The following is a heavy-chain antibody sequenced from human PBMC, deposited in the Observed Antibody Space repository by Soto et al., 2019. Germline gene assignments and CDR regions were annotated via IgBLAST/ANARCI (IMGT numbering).Heavy chain of an antibody. J-gene: IGHJ4*02. Sequence: QVQLVQSGGEVKRPGASVKVSCKASGYPFTKYILSWVRQAPGQGLEWMGWISGHNGRANYVEKFQGRATMTTDASASTAFLEMVSLTYDDTAVYYCARDFLQESLDHWGQGTLVVVSS. CDR2: ISGHNGRA. CDR1: GYPFTKYI. CDR3: ARDFLQESLDH. V-gene: IGHV1-18*01.